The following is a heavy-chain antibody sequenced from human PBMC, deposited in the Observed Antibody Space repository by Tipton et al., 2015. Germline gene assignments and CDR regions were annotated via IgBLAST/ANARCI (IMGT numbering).Heavy chain of an antibody. CDR3: TTKDH. CDR2: IKPDGRDR. Sequence: SLRLSCEVSGFTLSSYWMHWVRQAPGKGLEWVADIKPDGRDRYYVDSVKGRFTISRDNAKNSQYLQMDSLRAEDTGVYFCTTKDHWGQGTLVPVSS. J-gene: IGHJ4*02. V-gene: IGHV3-7*01. CDR1: GFTLSSYW.